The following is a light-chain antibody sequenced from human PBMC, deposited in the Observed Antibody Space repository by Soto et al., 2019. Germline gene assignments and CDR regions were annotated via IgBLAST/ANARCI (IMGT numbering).Light chain of an antibody. CDR3: SSYTSSSTLSVV. V-gene: IGLV2-14*01. CDR2: DVS. J-gene: IGLJ2*01. Sequence: QSVLTQPASVSGSPGQSITISCTGTRSDVGGYNNVSWYQQHPGKAPKLMIYDVSNQPSGVSNRFSGSKSGNTASLTISGLQAEDEADYYCSSYTSSSTLSVVFGGGTKLTVL. CDR1: RSDVGGYNN.